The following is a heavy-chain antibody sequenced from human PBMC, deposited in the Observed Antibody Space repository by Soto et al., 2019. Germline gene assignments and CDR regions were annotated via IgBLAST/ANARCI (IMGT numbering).Heavy chain of an antibody. Sequence: QVQLVQSGAEVKKPGSSVKVSCKASGGTFSSYAISWVRQAPGQGLAWMGGISPIFGTANYAQKFQGRVRITADESTSTADMELSSLRSEDTAVYYCARDKKRSGSYYGPFDYWGQGTLVTVSS. CDR1: GGTFSSYA. D-gene: IGHD1-26*01. CDR2: ISPIFGTA. J-gene: IGHJ4*02. CDR3: ARDKKRSGSYYGPFDY. V-gene: IGHV1-69*12.